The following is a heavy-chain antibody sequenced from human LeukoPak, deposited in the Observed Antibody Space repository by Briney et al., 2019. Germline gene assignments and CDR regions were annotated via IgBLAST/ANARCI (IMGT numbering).Heavy chain of an antibody. J-gene: IGHJ5*02. Sequence: GASVKVSCKASGYTFTGFCIHWVRQAAGQGLEWMGWISPKNGGTNYAQKFEGRVTMTRDTSISTAYMDLSRLTSDDTAVYYCARDLARGDGDYVLYHWGQGTPVTVSS. CDR1: GYTFTGFC. CDR3: ARDLARGDGDYVLYH. D-gene: IGHD4-17*01. V-gene: IGHV1-2*02. CDR2: ISPKNGGT.